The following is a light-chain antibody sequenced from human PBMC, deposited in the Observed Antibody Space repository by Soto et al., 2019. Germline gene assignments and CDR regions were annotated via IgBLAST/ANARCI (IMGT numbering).Light chain of an antibody. Sequence: EIVLTQSPGTLSFSPGERATLTCRASQSVSSSYLAWFQQKPGQAPRLLIYGASSRATGIPDRFSGSGSGTDFTLTISRLEREDFAVYYCQKYGIAPFTFGPGTKVDI. V-gene: IGKV3-20*01. J-gene: IGKJ3*01. CDR2: GAS. CDR1: QSVSSSY. CDR3: QKYGIAPFT.